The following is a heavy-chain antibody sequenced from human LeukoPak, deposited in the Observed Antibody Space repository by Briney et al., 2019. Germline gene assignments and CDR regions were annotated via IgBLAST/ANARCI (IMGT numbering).Heavy chain of an antibody. J-gene: IGHJ4*02. V-gene: IGHV3-21*04. CDR2: ISNTGIHM. CDR3: AKDLRFGDSPGNRFDY. CDR1: GFIFSSYS. D-gene: IGHD3-10*01. Sequence: GGSLRLSCAASGFIFSSYSMNWVRQAPGKGLEWVSSISNTGIHMFYADSVKGRFTMSRDNGKNTLYLQMNSLRAEDTAVYYCAKDLRFGDSPGNRFDYWGQGTLVTVSS.